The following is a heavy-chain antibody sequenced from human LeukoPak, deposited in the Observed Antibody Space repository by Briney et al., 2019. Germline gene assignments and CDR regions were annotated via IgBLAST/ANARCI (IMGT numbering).Heavy chain of an antibody. CDR2: INPNSGGT. V-gene: IGHV1-2*02. CDR1: GYTFTGYY. CDR3: ARAAPLGYCSSTSCYIQGYHYGMDV. Sequence: ASVKVSCKASGYTFTGYYMHWVRQAPGQGLEWMGWINPNSGGTNYAQKFQGRVTMTRDTSISTAYMELSRLRSDDTAVYYCARAAPLGYCSSTSCYIQGYHYGMDVWGQGTTVTVSS. D-gene: IGHD2-2*02. J-gene: IGHJ6*02.